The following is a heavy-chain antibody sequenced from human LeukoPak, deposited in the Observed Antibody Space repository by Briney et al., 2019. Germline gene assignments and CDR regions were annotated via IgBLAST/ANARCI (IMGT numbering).Heavy chain of an antibody. V-gene: IGHV4-34*01. D-gene: IGHD6-19*01. CDR2: INQSGYT. J-gene: IGHJ4*02. Sequence: SETLSLTCAVSGVAFSNYYWSWVRQSPTKGLEWVGEINQSGYTKYNPSLKSRVTISIDTSKNQFSLMVISVTAADTGVYYCTGAVAGHPDWGQGTLVTVSS. CDR3: TGAVAGHPD. CDR1: GVAFSNYY.